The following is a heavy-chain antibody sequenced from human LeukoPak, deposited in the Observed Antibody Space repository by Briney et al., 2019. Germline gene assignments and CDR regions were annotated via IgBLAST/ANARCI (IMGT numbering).Heavy chain of an antibody. Sequence: KASETLSLTCTVSGGSISRSSYYWGWMRQPPGKGLEWIGSIYYSGSTYYNPSLKSRVTISVDTSKNQFSLNLYSVTAADTAVYHCARNYYDSSGYYGVNWFDPWGQGTLVTVSS. J-gene: IGHJ5*02. V-gene: IGHV4-39*01. CDR1: GGSISRSSYY. CDR2: IYYSGST. CDR3: ARNYYDSSGYYGVNWFDP. D-gene: IGHD3-22*01.